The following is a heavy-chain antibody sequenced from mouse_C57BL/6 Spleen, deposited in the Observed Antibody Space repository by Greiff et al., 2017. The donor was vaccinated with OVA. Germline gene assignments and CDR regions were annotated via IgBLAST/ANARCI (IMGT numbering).Heavy chain of an antibody. J-gene: IGHJ4*01. V-gene: IGHV1-26*01. CDR1: GYTFTDYY. CDR3: ARSRIYYDYDDVPYYYAMDY. D-gene: IGHD2-4*01. Sequence: VQLQQSGPELVKPGASVKISCKASGYTFTDYYMNWVKQSHGKSLEWIGDINPNNGGTSYNQKFKGKATLTVDKSSSTAYMELRSLTSEDSAVYYCARSRIYYDYDDVPYYYAMDYWGQGTSVTVSS. CDR2: INPNNGGT.